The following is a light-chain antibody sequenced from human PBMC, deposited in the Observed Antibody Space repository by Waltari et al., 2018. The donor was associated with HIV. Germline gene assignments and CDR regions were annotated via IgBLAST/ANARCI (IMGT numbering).Light chain of an antibody. CDR1: QGISSY. CDR3: QQYYNYPRT. J-gene: IGKJ1*01. V-gene: IGKV1-8*01. Sequence: AIRMTQSPSSFSASTGDRTTITRRASQGISSYLAWYQKKPGKAPKLLIYAASTLQRGVPSRFSGSGSGTDFTLTISCLQSEDFATYYCQQYYNYPRTFGQGTKVEIK. CDR2: AAS.